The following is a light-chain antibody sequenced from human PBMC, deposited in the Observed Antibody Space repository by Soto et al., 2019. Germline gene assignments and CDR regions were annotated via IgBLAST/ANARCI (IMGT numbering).Light chain of an antibody. V-gene: IGLV2-14*01. J-gene: IGLJ1*01. CDR1: SSDVGGYNS. CDR3: SSFTSSITYV. CDR2: DVT. Sequence: QSALTQPASVSGSPGQSITISCTGTSSDVGGYNSVSWYRQDPGKAPKLIIYDVTNRPSGVSNRFSGSKSGNTASLTISGLQAEDEADYHCSSFTSSITYVFGTGTNVTVL.